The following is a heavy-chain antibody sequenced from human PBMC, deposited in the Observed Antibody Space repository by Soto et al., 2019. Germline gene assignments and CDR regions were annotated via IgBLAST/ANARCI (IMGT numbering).Heavy chain of an antibody. Sequence: ASVKVSFKASGYTFTGYYMHWVRQAPGQGLEWMGWINPNSGGTNYAQKFQGWVTMTRDTSISTAYMELSRLRSDDTAVYYCARVSRLHYYGMDVWGQGTTVTVSS. CDR3: ARVSRLHYYGMDV. CDR1: GYTFTGYY. J-gene: IGHJ6*02. CDR2: INPNSGGT. D-gene: IGHD2-15*01. V-gene: IGHV1-2*04.